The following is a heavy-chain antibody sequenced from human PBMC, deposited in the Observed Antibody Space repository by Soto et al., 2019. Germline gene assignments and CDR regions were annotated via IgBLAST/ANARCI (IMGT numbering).Heavy chain of an antibody. V-gene: IGHV3-48*02. D-gene: IGHD6-19*01. Sequence: GGSLRLSCAASGFSFSNYNMIWVRQAPGKGFFCILFFIISSSTIYYADSVKGRFPISRDIAKHSLYLQLNSLRDEDTAVYYCVREGSFNSGWSWGYWGQGTLVTVSS. CDR1: GFSFSNYN. J-gene: IGHJ4*02. CDR3: VREGSFNSGWSWGY. CDR2: FIISSSTI.